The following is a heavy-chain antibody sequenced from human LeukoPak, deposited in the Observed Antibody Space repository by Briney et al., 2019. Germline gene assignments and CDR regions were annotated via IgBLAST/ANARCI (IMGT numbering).Heavy chain of an antibody. CDR2: IFYSGST. CDR1: GGSISRSSYY. Sequence: SETLSLTCTVSGGSISRSSYYWGSIRQPPGKGLEWGGSIFYSGSTYYNPSLKSRVTITVDTSTNHYSLKLSSVTAAATAVYYCARHPPDIVVVPDAPGRYYYGMDVWGQGTTVTVSS. D-gene: IGHD2-2*01. CDR3: ARHPPDIVVVPDAPGRYYYGMDV. J-gene: IGHJ6*02. V-gene: IGHV4-39*01.